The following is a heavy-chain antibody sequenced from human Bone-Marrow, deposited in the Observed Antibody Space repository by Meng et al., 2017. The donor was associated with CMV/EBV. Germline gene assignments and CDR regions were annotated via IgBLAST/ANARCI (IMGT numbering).Heavy chain of an antibody. CDR1: GFTFSSYG. Sequence: GESLKISCAASGFTFSSYGMHWVRQAPGKGLEWVAFIRYDGSNKYYADSVKGRFTISRDNSKNTLYLQMNSLRAEDTAVYYCAKDKYGDYYYFDYWGQGTLVTVSS. V-gene: IGHV3-30*02. J-gene: IGHJ4*02. CDR3: AKDKYGDYYYFDY. D-gene: IGHD4-17*01. CDR2: IRYDGSNK.